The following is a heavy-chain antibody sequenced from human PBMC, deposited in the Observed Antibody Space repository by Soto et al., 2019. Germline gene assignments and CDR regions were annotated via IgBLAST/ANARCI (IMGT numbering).Heavy chain of an antibody. V-gene: IGHV3-23*01. Sequence: EVQLLESGGKLVQPGGSLTLSCAASGFTFSTYAMAWVRQAPGKGLEWVSGVSASGLNTDYADPVKGRFYISRDKSKNMVSLHMNSLRAEDRVLYYCSKDRPRWTSGYFCDYLGQGAPVTVTS. J-gene: IGHJ4*02. CDR3: SKDRPRWTSGYFCDY. CDR1: GFTFSTYA. D-gene: IGHD1-1*01. CDR2: VSASGLNT.